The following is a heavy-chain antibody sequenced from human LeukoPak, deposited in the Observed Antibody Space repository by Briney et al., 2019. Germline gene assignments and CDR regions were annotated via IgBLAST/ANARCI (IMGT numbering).Heavy chain of an antibody. V-gene: IGHV1-69*13. D-gene: IGHD4-11*01. CDR1: GGTFSSYA. CDR3: ARAGSNSNYPSEIRFDP. Sequence: GASVKVSCKASGGTFSSYAISWVRQAPGQGLEWMGGIIPIFGTANYAQKFQGRVTITADESTSTAYMELRGLKSDDTAVYYCARAGSNSNYPSEIRFDPWGQGTLVTVSS. J-gene: IGHJ5*02. CDR2: IIPIFGTA.